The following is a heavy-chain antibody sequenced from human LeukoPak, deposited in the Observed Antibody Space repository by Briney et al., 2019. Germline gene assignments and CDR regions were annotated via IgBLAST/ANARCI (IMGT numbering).Heavy chain of an antibody. Sequence: GGSQRLSCAASGFTFSSYAMSWVRQAPGKGLEWVSAISGSGGSTYYADSVKGRFTISRDNSKNTLYLQMNSLRADDTAVYYCAKATVAATMDYWGQGTLVTVSS. CDR2: ISGSGGST. J-gene: IGHJ4*02. CDR3: AKATVAATMDY. CDR1: GFTFSSYA. D-gene: IGHD2-15*01. V-gene: IGHV3-23*01.